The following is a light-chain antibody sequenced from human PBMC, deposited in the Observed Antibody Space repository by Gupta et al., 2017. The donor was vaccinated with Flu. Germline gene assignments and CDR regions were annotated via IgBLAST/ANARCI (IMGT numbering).Light chain of an antibody. CDR3: SSYTSRATWV. V-gene: IGLV2-14*01. Sequence: QSALTQPVSVSGSPGQSITISCTGTSSDVGGYKYVSWYQHHPGKAPNLLIYEVSSRPSGVSNRFSSSKCGNTASLTISGLQAEDEADYYCSSYTSRATWVFGGGTKLTVL. CDR1: SSDVGGYKY. CDR2: EVS. J-gene: IGLJ2*01.